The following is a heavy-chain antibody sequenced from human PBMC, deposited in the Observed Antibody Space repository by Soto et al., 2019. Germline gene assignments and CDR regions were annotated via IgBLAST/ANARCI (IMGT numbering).Heavy chain of an antibody. CDR3: ARDLSGGNPYYFDY. Sequence: SETLSLTCTVSGGSISSYYWSWIRQPPGKGLEWIGYIYYSGSTNYNPSLKSRVTISVDTSKNQFSLKLSSVTAADTAVYYCARDLSGGNPYYFDYWGQGPLVTVSS. V-gene: IGHV4-59*01. CDR1: GGSISSYY. CDR2: IYYSGST. J-gene: IGHJ4*02. D-gene: IGHD2-15*01.